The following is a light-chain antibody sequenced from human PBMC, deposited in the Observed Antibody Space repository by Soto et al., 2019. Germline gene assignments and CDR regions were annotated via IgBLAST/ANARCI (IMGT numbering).Light chain of an antibody. V-gene: IGKV3-20*01. J-gene: IGKJ4*01. CDR1: QSLTTNY. Sequence: DIVLTQSPGTLSLSPGERATLSCRVSQSLTTNYLAWYQQKPGQAPRLLIYDASSRATGIPDRFSGSGSGTDFTLTIARLEPEDFAVFYCQQGVTFGGGTKVEIK. CDR3: QQGVT. CDR2: DAS.